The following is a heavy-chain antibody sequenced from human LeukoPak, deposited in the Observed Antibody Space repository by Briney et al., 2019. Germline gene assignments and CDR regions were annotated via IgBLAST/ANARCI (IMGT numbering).Heavy chain of an antibody. CDR3: ARGWIDYYYGMDV. J-gene: IGHJ6*02. V-gene: IGHV4-39*01. CDR1: GGSISSSSYY. D-gene: IGHD5-12*01. CDR2: IYYSGST. Sequence: SETLSLTCTVSGGSISSSSYYWGWIRQSPGKGLEWIGSIYYSGSTYYNPSLKSRVTISVDTSKNQFSLKLSSVTAADTAVYYCARGWIDYYYGMDVWGQGTTVTVSS.